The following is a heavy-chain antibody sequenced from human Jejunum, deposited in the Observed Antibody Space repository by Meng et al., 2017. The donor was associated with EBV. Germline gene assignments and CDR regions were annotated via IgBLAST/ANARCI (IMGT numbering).Heavy chain of an antibody. J-gene: IGHJ4*03. V-gene: IGHV3-23*04. D-gene: IGHD1-26*01. CDR3: AKEPAYTASGSYREGYFDY. Sequence: DVHLVESGGGLVQPGGSLRLSCGASGFTFSSYAMSWVRQAPGKGLQWVSAISGSGGSTYYADSVKGRFTISRDNSKNTVYVQMNNLRAEDTAVYYCAKEPAYTASGSYREGYFDYWGQGTLVTVSS. CDR2: ISGSGGST. CDR1: GFTFSSYA.